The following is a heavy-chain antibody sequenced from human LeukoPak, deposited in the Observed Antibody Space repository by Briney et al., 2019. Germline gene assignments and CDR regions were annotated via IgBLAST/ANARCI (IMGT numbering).Heavy chain of an antibody. CDR3: ARQDYVSSYFDP. CDR2: IYTSGST. Sequence: SETLSLTCTVSGGSISSYYWSWIRQPPGKGLEWIGYIYTSGSTNYNPSLKSRVTISVDTSKNQFSLKLSSVTAADTALYYCARQDYVSSYFDPWGQGTLVTVSS. D-gene: IGHD4-17*01. J-gene: IGHJ5*02. CDR1: GGSISSYY. V-gene: IGHV4-4*09.